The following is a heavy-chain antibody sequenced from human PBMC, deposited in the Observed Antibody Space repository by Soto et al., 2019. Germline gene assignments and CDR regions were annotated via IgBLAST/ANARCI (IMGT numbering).Heavy chain of an antibody. CDR3: ARDSMTTVPTGAFDI. J-gene: IGHJ3*02. D-gene: IGHD4-17*01. CDR1: GFTFDDFA. V-gene: IGHV3-9*01. Sequence: GGSLRLSCVASGFTFDDFAMHWVRQAPGKGLEWVSGMSWNRGSIVYADSVKGRFTISRDNAKNSLYLQMNSLRAEDTAVYYCARDSMTTVPTGAFDIWGQGTMVTVSS. CDR2: MSWNRGSI.